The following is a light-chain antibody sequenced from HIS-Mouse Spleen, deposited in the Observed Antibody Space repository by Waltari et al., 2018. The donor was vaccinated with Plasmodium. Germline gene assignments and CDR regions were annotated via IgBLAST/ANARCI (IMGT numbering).Light chain of an antibody. V-gene: IGLV3-10*01. CDR3: YSTDSSGNHRV. CDR2: EDS. J-gene: IGLJ3*02. Sequence: SYELTQPPSVSVSPGQTARITCSGDALPKTYAYWYQQKSGQAPVLVIYEDSKRPSGIPERFCGSSSGTMATLTISGAQVEDEADYYCYSTDSSGNHRVFGGGTKLTVL. CDR1: ALPKTY.